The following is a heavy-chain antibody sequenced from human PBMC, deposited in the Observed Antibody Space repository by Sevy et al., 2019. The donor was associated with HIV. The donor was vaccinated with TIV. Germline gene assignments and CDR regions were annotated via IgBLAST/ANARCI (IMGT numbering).Heavy chain of an antibody. CDR2: ISWNSGSI. Sequence: GGSLRLSCAASGFTFDDYAMHWVRQAPGKGLEWVSGISWNSGSIGYADSVKGGFTISGDNAKNSLYLQMNSLRAEDTALYYCAKGVDTAMENYYYYGMDVWGQGTTVTVSS. CDR3: AKGVDTAMENYYYYGMDV. J-gene: IGHJ6*02. V-gene: IGHV3-9*01. D-gene: IGHD5-18*01. CDR1: GFTFDDYA.